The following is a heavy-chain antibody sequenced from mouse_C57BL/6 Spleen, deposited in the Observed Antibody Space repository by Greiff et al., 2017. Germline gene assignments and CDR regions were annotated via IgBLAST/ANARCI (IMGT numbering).Heavy chain of an antibody. J-gene: IGHJ4*01. CDR2: ISSGGSYT. CDR1: GFTFSSYG. V-gene: IGHV5-6*01. Sequence: EVQLQESGGDLVKPGGSLKLSCAASGFTFSSYGMSWVRQTPDKRLEWVATISSGGSYTYYPDSVKGRFTISRDNAKNTLYLQMSSLKSEDTAMYYCARLITTVVATNYYAMDYWGQGTSVTVSS. D-gene: IGHD1-1*01. CDR3: ARLITTVVATNYYAMDY.